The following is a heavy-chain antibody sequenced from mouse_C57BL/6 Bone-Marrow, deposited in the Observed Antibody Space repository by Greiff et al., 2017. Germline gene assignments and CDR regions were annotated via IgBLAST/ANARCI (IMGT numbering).Heavy chain of an antibody. CDR2: IYPRSGNT. J-gene: IGHJ2*01. V-gene: IGHV1-81*01. CDR1: GYTFTSYG. D-gene: IGHD4-1*01. Sequence: VMLVESGAELARPGASVKLSCKASGYTFTSYGISWVKQRTGQGLEWIGEIYPRSGNTYYNEKFKGKATLTADKSSSTAYMELRSLTPEDSAVYFCARETGRGCFDYWGQGTTLTVSS. CDR3: ARETGRGCFDY.